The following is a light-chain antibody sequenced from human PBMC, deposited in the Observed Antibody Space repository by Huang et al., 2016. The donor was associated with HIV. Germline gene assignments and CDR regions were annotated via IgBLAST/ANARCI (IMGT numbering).Light chain of an antibody. V-gene: IGKV4-1*01. CDR1: QSLLSSSNNNNY. CDR2: WAS. Sequence: IVVTQSPDSLAVSLGERAAINCKSSQSLLSSSNNNNYLAWYQQKPGQSPALLIYWASTRAPGVPDRFNGSGSGTDFTLTINSLQTEDVALYFCQQDFSTPLTFGGGTKVDIK. CDR3: QQDFSTPLT. J-gene: IGKJ4*01.